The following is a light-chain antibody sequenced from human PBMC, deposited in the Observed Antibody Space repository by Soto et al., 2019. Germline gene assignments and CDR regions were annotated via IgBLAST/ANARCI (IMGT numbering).Light chain of an antibody. J-gene: IGKJ4*01. CDR3: QQIYGSPLT. Sequence: DIVMTQSPDSLAVSLGERATINCKSSQNILSSSNNKNYLVWYQQRPGQPPKKLISWASTRESGVPDRFSGSGSATDFTLTISSLQAEDVAVYYCQQIYGSPLTFGGGTKVEIK. V-gene: IGKV4-1*01. CDR1: QNILSSSNNKNY. CDR2: WAS.